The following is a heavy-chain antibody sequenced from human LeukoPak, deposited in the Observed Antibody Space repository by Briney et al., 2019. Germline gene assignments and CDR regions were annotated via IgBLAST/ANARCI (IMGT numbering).Heavy chain of an antibody. CDR3: ARDREYYDSSGYYNY. V-gene: IGHV3-7*01. J-gene: IGHJ4*02. CDR2: IKQDGSEK. Sequence: GRSLRLSCAASGFTFSSYGMHWVRQTPGKGLEWVANIKQDGSEKYYVDSVKGRFTISRDNAKNSLYLQMNSLRAEDTAVYYCARDREYYDSSGYYNYWGQGTLVTVSS. CDR1: GFTFSSYG. D-gene: IGHD3-22*01.